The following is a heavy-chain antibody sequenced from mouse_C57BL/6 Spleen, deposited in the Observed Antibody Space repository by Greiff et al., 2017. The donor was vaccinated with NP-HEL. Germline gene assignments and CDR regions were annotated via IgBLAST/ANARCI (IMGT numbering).Heavy chain of an antibody. CDR1: GFTFSSYA. V-gene: IGHV5-4*01. CDR3: ARDRITTVGPFAY. CDR2: ISDGGSYT. D-gene: IGHD1-1*01. Sequence: EVQRVESGGGLVKPGGSLKLSCAASGFTFSSYAMSWVRQTPEKRLEWVATISDGGSYTYYPDNVKGRFTISRDNAKNNLYLQMSHLKSEDTAMYYCARDRITTVGPFAYWGQGTLVTVSA. J-gene: IGHJ3*01.